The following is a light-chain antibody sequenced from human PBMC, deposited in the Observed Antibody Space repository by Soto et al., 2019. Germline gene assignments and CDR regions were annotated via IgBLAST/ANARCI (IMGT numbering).Light chain of an antibody. J-gene: IGKJ2*01. CDR3: MQALQTPYT. CDR2: LGS. V-gene: IGKV2-28*01. Sequence: EIVMTQSPPSLTVTPGEPASISCRSSQRLLHSNGNTFLDWYVQKPGQSPQLLIYLGSNRASGGLDRIIGSEAGTDFTLKISRVEAEDVGVYYCMQALQTPYTFCHGPKLEIK. CDR1: QRLLHSNGNTF.